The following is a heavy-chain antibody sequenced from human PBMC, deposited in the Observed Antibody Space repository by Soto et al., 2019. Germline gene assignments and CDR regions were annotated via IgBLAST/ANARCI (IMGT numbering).Heavy chain of an antibody. Sequence: GGSPRLSFAASGFTFSSYGMHWVRQAPGKGLEWVAVIWYDGSNKYYADSVKGRFTISRDNSKNALYLQMNGLRAEDTAVYYCARGVYCSGGSCYPCYYYGMDVWGQGTTVTVSS. CDR2: IWYDGSNK. CDR3: ARGVYCSGGSCYPCYYYGMDV. D-gene: IGHD2-15*01. V-gene: IGHV3-33*01. J-gene: IGHJ6*02. CDR1: GFTFSSYG.